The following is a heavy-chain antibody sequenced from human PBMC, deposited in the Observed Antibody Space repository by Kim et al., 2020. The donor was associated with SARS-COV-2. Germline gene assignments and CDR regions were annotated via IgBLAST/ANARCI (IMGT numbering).Heavy chain of an antibody. CDR2: INHSGST. Sequence: SETLSLTCAVYGGSFSGYYWSWIRQPPGKGLEWIGEINHSGSTNYNPSLKSRVTISVDTSKNQFSLKLSSVTAADTAVYYCARGTTYYDFWSGYYTAGYGMDVWGQGTTVTVSS. J-gene: IGHJ6*02. D-gene: IGHD3-3*01. CDR3: ARGTTYYDFWSGYYTAGYGMDV. V-gene: IGHV4-34*01. CDR1: GGSFSGYY.